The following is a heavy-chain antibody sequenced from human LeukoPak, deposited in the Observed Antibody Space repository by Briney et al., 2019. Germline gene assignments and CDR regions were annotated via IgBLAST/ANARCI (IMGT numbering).Heavy chain of an antibody. CDR3: ARAIPSYFGMDV. J-gene: IGHJ6*02. Sequence: PSETLSLTCTVSGGSISSYYRNWIRQPAGKGLEWIGRIYSSGSTTYNPSLKSRLTMSVDTSKNQFSLRLSSVTAADTAVYYCARAIPSYFGMDVRGQGTTVTVSS. CDR1: GGSISSYY. V-gene: IGHV4-4*07. CDR2: IYSSGST.